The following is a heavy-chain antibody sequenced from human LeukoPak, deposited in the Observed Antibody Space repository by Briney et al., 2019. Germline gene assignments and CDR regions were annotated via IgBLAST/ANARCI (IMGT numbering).Heavy chain of an antibody. V-gene: IGHV1-69*05. CDR2: IIPIFGTA. D-gene: IGHD1-26*01. CDR1: GGTFSSYA. CDR3: ARVGVGAMAHYFDY. Sequence: SAKVSCKAPGGTFSSYAISWVRQAPGQGLEWMGGIIPIFGTANYAQKFQGRVTITTDESTSTAYMELSSLRSEDTAVYYCARVGVGAMAHYFDYWGQGTLVTVSS. J-gene: IGHJ4*02.